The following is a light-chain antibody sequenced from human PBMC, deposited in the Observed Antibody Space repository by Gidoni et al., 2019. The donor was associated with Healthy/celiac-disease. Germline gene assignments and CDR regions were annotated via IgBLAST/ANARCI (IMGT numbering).Light chain of an antibody. V-gene: IGKV1-33*01. CDR3: QQYDNLHLT. Sequence: DIQMTQSPSSLSASVGDRVTITCQASQDISNYLNWYQQKPGKAPKLLIYDAATLETGVPSRFSGSGSGTDFTFTISSLQPEDIATYYCQQYDNLHLTFGGXTKVEIK. CDR2: DAA. CDR1: QDISNY. J-gene: IGKJ4*01.